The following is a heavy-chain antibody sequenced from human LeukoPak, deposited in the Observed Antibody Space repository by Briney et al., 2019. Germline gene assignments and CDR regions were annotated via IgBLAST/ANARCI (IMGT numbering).Heavy chain of an antibody. CDR3: ARGPRSSGWIEDP. J-gene: IGHJ5*02. V-gene: IGHV1-46*01. CDR1: GYTFSTYY. CDR2: INPSGGTT. D-gene: IGHD6-19*01. Sequence: GASVKVSCKASGYTFSTYYIHWVRQAPGQGLEWVGVINPSGGTTTYAQKFQGRVTMTRDTSTSTVYMELSSLRSEDTAVYYCARGPRSSGWIEDPWGQGTLVTVSS.